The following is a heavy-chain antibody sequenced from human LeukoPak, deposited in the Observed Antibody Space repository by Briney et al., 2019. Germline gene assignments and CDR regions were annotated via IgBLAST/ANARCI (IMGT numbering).Heavy chain of an antibody. V-gene: IGHV3-11*01. Sequence: PGGSLRLSCAASGFTFSDYYMSWIRQAPGKGLEWVSYISSSGSTIYYADSVKGRFTISRDNAKNSLYLQVNSLRAEDTAVYYCARDPKQSGPAFDIWGQGTMVTVSS. D-gene: IGHD3-3*01. CDR3: ARDPKQSGPAFDI. CDR1: GFTFSDYY. J-gene: IGHJ3*02. CDR2: ISSSGSTI.